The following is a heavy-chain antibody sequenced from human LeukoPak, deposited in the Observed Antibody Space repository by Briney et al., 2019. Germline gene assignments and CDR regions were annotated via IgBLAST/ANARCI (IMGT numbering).Heavy chain of an antibody. CDR3: ARGGYGSGCYYYAFDI. J-gene: IGHJ3*02. V-gene: IGHV1-69*05. Sequence: SVKVSCKASGGTFSSYAISWVRQAPGQGLEWMGGIIPIFGTANYAQKFQGRVTITTDESTSTAYMELSSLRSEDTAVYYCARGGYGSGCYYYAFDIWGQGTMVTVSS. CDR1: GGTFSSYA. CDR2: IIPIFGTA. D-gene: IGHD3-10*01.